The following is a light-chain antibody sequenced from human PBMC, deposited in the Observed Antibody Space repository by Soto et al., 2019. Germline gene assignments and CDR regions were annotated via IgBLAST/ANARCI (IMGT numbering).Light chain of an antibody. J-gene: IGLJ3*02. V-gene: IGLV3-21*04. CDR1: NIGSKS. CDR2: YDS. CDR3: QVWDSTSDHPWV. Sequence: SYELTQPPSVSVAPGKTARITCGGNNIGSKSVHWYQQKPGQAPVVVIYYDSDRPSGIPERFSGSNSGNTATLTISRVEAGDEADYYCQVWDSTSDHPWVFGGGTKVTVL.